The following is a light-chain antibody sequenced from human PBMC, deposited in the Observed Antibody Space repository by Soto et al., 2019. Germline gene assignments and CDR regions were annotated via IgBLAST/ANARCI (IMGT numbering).Light chain of an antibody. CDR1: SSNIGGNS. CDR3: GSWDSSLSAYV. J-gene: IGLJ1*01. CDR2: DDN. V-gene: IGLV1-51*01. Sequence: QSVLTQPPSVSAAPGQKVTISCSGSSSNIGGNSVSWYQQLPGTAPKLLIYDDNKRPSGIPDRFSGSKSGTSATLGITGFQTGDEADCYCGSWDSSLSAYVFGNGTKVTVL.